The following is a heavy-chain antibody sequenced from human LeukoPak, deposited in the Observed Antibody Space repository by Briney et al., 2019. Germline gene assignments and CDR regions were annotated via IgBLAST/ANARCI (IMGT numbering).Heavy chain of an antibody. CDR1: GYTFTSYD. V-gene: IGHV1-8*03. D-gene: IGHD4-17*01. Sequence: ASVKVSCKASGYTFTSYDINWVRQATGQGLEWMGWMNPNSGNTGYAQKFQGRVTITRNTSISTAYMELSSLRSEDTAVYYCARGETVLNWFDPWGQGTLVTVSS. CDR3: ARGETVLNWFDP. CDR2: MNPNSGNT. J-gene: IGHJ5*02.